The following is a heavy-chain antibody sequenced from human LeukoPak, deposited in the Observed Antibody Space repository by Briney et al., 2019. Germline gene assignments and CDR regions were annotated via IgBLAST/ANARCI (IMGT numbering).Heavy chain of an antibody. CDR1: GFTISSHW. CDR2: IKQDGSAK. D-gene: IGHD6-19*01. CDR3: AKGKKSSGWYGGLGSFDY. V-gene: IGHV3-7*01. Sequence: PGGSLRLSCVASGFTISSHWVGWVRQAPGKGLEWVANIKQDGSAKYYMESAKGRFTISRDNAKNSLYLQMNSLRAEDTALYYCAKGKKSSGWYGGLGSFDYWGQGTLVTVSS. J-gene: IGHJ4*02.